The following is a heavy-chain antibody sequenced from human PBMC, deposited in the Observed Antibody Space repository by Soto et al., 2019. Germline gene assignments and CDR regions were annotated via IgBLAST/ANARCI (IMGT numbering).Heavy chain of an antibody. J-gene: IGHJ4*02. Sequence: QVQLVESGGGVVQPGRSLRLSCAASGFTFSSYGMHWVRQAPGKGLEWVAVIWYDGSNKYYADSVKGRFTISRDNSKTTLYLQMNSLRAEDTAVYYCARETSGSYGPDYWGQGTLVTVSS. CDR3: ARETSGSYGPDY. V-gene: IGHV3-33*01. D-gene: IGHD1-26*01. CDR2: IWYDGSNK. CDR1: GFTFSSYG.